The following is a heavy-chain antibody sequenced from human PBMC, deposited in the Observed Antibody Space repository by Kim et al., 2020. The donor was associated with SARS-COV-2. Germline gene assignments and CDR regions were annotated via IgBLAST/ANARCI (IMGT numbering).Heavy chain of an antibody. V-gene: IGHV6-1*01. Sequence: SVKSRIIINPDTSKNQFSLQLNSVTPEDTAVYYCTRARLTAIGGSNCFDSWGQGTLVTVSS. CDR3: TRARLTAIGGSNCFDS. D-gene: IGHD3-3*01. J-gene: IGHJ5*01.